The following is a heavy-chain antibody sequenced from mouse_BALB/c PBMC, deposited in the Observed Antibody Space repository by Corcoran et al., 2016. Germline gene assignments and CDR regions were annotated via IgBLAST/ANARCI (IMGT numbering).Heavy chain of an antibody. J-gene: IGHJ4*01. V-gene: IGHV9-1*02. D-gene: IGHD2-10*02. CDR3: ARRRYGNYEAMDY. CDR2: INTYTGEP. CDR1: GYTFTNYG. Sequence: QIQLVQSGPELKKPGETVKISCKASGYTFTNYGMNWVKQAPGKGLKWMGWINTYTGEPTYADDFKGRFAFSLETSASTAYLQINNLKNEDMATYFCARRRYGNYEAMDYWGQGTSVTVSS.